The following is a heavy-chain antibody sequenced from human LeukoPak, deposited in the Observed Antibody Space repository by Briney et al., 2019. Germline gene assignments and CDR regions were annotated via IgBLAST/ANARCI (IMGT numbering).Heavy chain of an antibody. Sequence: GGSLRLSCAASGFTFSSYSMNWVRQAPGKGLEWVSSISSSSSYIYYADSVKGRFTISRDNAKNSLYLQINTLRAEDTAVYYCGREVEGALDPWGQGTLVTVSS. CDR3: GREVEGALDP. V-gene: IGHV3-21*01. D-gene: IGHD5-24*01. CDR2: ISSSSSYI. CDR1: GFTFSSYS. J-gene: IGHJ5*02.